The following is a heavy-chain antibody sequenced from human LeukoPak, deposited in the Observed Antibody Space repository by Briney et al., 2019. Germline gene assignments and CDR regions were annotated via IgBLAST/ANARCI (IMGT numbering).Heavy chain of an antibody. V-gene: IGHV1-18*01. CDR1: GYTFTSYG. CDR2: ISAYNGNT. D-gene: IGHD3-3*01. CDR3: ASVRIFGVGRESAY. J-gene: IGHJ4*02. Sequence: GSSVKVSCKASGYTFTSYGISWVRQAPGQGLEWMGWISAYNGNTNYAQKLQGRVTMTTDTSTSTAYMELRSLRSDDTAVYYCASVRIFGVGRESAYWGQGTLVTVSS.